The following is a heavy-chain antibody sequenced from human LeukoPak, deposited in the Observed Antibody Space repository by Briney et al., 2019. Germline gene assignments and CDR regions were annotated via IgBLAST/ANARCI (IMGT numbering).Heavy chain of an antibody. CDR3: ARGCWFGELPSNWFDP. CDR1: GYTFTGYY. J-gene: IGHJ5*02. CDR2: INPNSGGT. V-gene: IGHV1-2*02. D-gene: IGHD3-10*01. Sequence: GASVKVSCKASGYTFTGYYMHWVRQAPGQGLEWMGWINPNSGGTNYAQKFQGRVTMTRDTSISTAYMELSRLRSDDTAVYYCARGCWFGELPSNWFDPWGQGTLVTVSS.